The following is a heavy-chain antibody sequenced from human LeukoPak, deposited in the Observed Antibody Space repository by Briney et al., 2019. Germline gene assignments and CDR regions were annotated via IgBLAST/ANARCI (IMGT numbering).Heavy chain of an antibody. D-gene: IGHD5-18*01. V-gene: IGHV1-2*02. CDR2: INPKSGDT. J-gene: IGHJ3*01. Sequence: ASVKVSCKASGYSFSDFYIHWVRQAPGQGLEWMGWINPKSGDTTYAERFRGRVTMTRDTSFNTVYLELTSLYSDDTAVFYCARDYSDGYNRRDAFDVRGQGTTLIVSS. CDR3: ARDYSDGYNRRDAFDV. CDR1: GYSFSDFY.